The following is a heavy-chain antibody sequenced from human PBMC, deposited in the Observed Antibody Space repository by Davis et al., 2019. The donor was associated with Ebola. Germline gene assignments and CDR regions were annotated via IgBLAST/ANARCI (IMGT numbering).Heavy chain of an antibody. V-gene: IGHV5-51*01. J-gene: IGHJ4*02. Sequence: KVSCKASGYSFTNYWTGWVRQMLGKGLEWMGIIYPGDSDTRYSPSFQGQVTISADKSISTAYLQWSSLKASDTAMYYCARRDSSGWFFVDYWGQGTLVTVSS. D-gene: IGHD6-19*01. CDR2: IYPGDSDT. CDR3: ARRDSSGWFFVDY. CDR1: GYSFTNYW.